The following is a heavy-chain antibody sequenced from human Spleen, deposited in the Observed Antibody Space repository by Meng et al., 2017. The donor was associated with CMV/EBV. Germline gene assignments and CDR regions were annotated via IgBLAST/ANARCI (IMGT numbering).Heavy chain of an antibody. J-gene: IGHJ4*02. D-gene: IGHD3-3*02. CDR2: INHSGST. Sequence: SQTLSLTCAVYGGSFSGYYWSWIRQPPGKGLEWIGEINHSGSTNNNPSLKSRVTISVDTPKNQFSLKLSSVTAADTAVYYCARGGSETFKGFDSWGQGTLVTVSS. CDR1: GGSFSGYY. CDR3: ARGGSETFKGFDS. V-gene: IGHV4-34*01.